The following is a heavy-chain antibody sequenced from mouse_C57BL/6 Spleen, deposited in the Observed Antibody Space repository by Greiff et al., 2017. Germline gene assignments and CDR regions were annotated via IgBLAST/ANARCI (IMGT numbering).Heavy chain of an antibody. CDR3: ARTAGSREYYFDY. V-gene: IGHV1-59*01. CDR1: GYTFTSYW. J-gene: IGHJ2*01. CDR2: IDPSDSYT. Sequence: VQLQQPGAELVRPGTSVKLSCKASGYTFTSYWMHWVKQRPGQGLEWIGVIDPSDSYTNYNQKFKGKATLTVDTSSSTAYMQLSSLTSEDSAVYYCARTAGSREYYFDYWGQGTTLTVSS. D-gene: IGHD1-1*01.